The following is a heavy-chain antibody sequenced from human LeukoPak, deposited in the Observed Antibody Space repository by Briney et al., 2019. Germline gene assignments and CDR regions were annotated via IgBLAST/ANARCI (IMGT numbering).Heavy chain of an antibody. J-gene: IGHJ4*02. Sequence: PSETLSLTCTVSGGSISSSSYYWGWIRPPPGKGLEWIGSIYYSGSTYYNPSLKSRVTISVDTSKNRFSLKLSSVTAADTAVYYCATRSPAIVGATAVEANFDYWGQGTLVTVSS. CDR3: ATRSPAIVGATAVEANFDY. V-gene: IGHV4-39*01. CDR2: IYYSGST. CDR1: GGSISSSSYY. D-gene: IGHD1-26*01.